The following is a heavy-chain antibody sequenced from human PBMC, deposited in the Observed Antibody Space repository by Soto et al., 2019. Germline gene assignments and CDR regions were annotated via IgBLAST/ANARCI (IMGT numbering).Heavy chain of an antibody. CDR3: ARGRSLDYDYVWGSPRGAFDI. J-gene: IGHJ3*02. D-gene: IGHD3-16*01. CDR2: INHSGST. CDR1: GGSLSGYY. Sequence: SETLSLTCAVYGGSLSGYYWSWIRQPPGKGLEWIGEINHSGSTNYNPSLKSRVTISVDTSKNQFSLKLSSVTAADTAVYYCARGRSLDYDYVWGSPRGAFDIWGQGTMVT. V-gene: IGHV4-34*01.